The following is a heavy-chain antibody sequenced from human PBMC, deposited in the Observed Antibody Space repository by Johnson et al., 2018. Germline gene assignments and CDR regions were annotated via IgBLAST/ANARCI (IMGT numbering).Heavy chain of an antibody. D-gene: IGHD6-6*01. Sequence: QVQLVESGAEVKKPGASVKVSCKASGYTFTSYDINWVRQATGQGLEWMGWMNPNSGNTGYAQKFQGRVTMTRNTSISTAYMEVSSLRSEDTAVYYCARGGRVAARQLAYYYYMDVWGKGTTVTVAS. CDR1: GYTFTSYD. CDR3: ARGGRVAARQLAYYYYMDV. V-gene: IGHV1-8*01. CDR2: MNPNSGNT. J-gene: IGHJ6*03.